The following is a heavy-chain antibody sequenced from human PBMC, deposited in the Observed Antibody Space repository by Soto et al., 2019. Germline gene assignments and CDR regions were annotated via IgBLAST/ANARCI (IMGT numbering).Heavy chain of an antibody. V-gene: IGHV1-69*01. D-gene: IGHD3-10*01. CDR1: GGIFSSYA. CDR2: VIPILSQA. J-gene: IGHJ4*02. Sequence: QVQLVQSGAEIKKPGSSVKVSCKASGGIFSSYAISWLRQAPGQGLEWLGAVIPILSQAYYAQNLQDRVTITADESTSTVYMELSSLRSDDTAVYFCATELGENPASPFDAWGQGTLVTVSS. CDR3: ATELGENPASPFDA.